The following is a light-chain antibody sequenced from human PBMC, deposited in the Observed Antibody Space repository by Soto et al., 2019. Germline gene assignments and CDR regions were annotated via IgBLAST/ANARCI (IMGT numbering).Light chain of an antibody. Sequence: EIVLTQSTATLSLSPGERATFSCRARGSVSSSLAWYQQKPGQAPRLLIYDASNRATGIPARFSGSGSGTDFTLTISTLEPEDFAVYYCQQRSNWPLTFGGGTKVEIK. CDR3: QQRSNWPLT. CDR2: DAS. CDR1: GSVSSS. J-gene: IGKJ4*01. V-gene: IGKV3-11*01.